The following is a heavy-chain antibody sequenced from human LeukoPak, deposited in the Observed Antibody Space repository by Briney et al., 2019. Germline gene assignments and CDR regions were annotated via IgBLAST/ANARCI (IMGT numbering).Heavy chain of an antibody. Sequence: GGSLRLSCAASGFTFRSYSMNWVRQAPGKGLEWVSSISSSSSYIYYADSVKGRFTISRDNAKNSLYLQMNSLRAEDTAVYYCARADYADDAFDIWGQGTMVTVSS. V-gene: IGHV3-21*01. D-gene: IGHD4-17*01. CDR1: GFTFRSYS. CDR2: ISSSSSYI. J-gene: IGHJ3*02. CDR3: ARADYADDAFDI.